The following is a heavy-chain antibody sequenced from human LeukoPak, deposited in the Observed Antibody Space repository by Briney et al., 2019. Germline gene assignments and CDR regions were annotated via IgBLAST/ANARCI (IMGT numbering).Heavy chain of an antibody. Sequence: ASAKVSCKASGYTFISYAMHWVRQAPGQRLEWMGWINAGNGNTKYSQKFQGRVTITRDTSASTAYMELSSLRSEDTAVYYCARSRVPAGKYCSGGSCYGGFDYWGQGTLVTVSS. J-gene: IGHJ4*02. CDR2: INAGNGNT. CDR3: ARSRVPAGKYCSGGSCYGGFDY. D-gene: IGHD2-15*01. CDR1: GYTFISYA. V-gene: IGHV1-3*01.